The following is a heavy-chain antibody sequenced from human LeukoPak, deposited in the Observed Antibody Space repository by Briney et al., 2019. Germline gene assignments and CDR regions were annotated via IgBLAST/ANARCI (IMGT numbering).Heavy chain of an antibody. CDR1: GGSISSGGYS. J-gene: IGHJ5*02. V-gene: IGHV4-30-4*07. CDR2: IYYSGST. D-gene: IGHD5-12*01. CDR3: AREARSGYEGFWSDP. Sequence: PSETLFLTCAVSGGSISSGGYSWSWIRQPPGKGLEWIGYIYYSGSTYYNPSLKSRVTISVDTSKNQFSLKLSSVTAADTAVYYCAREARSGYEGFWSDPWGQGTVVTVSS.